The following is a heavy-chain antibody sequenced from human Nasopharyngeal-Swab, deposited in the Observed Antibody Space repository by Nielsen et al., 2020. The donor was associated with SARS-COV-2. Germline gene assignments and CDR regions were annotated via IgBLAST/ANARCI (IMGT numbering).Heavy chain of an antibody. CDR3: AKDVHGDYGGIDY. J-gene: IGHJ4*02. V-gene: IGHV3-30*18. Sequence: GGSLRLSCAASGFTFSSSGMDWVRQAPGKGLEWVAVISYDGSNEYHGDSVKGRFTISRDNSKNTLYLQMNSLRVDDTAVYYCAKDVHGDYGGIDYWGQGILVTVSS. CDR2: ISYDGSNE. D-gene: IGHD4-17*01. CDR1: GFTFSSSG.